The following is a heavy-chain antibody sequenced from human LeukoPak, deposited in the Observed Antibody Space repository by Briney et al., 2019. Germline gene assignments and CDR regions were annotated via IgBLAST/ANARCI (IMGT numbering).Heavy chain of an antibody. CDR1: GFTFSSNY. J-gene: IGHJ4*02. CDR3: ARDSPGGYGGFFDY. CDR2: IYSGGST. Sequence: GGSLRLSCAASGFTFSSNYMSWVRQAPGKGLEWVSVIYSGGSTYYADSVKGRFTISRDNSMNTLYPQMNSLRAEDTAVYYCARDSPGGYGGFFDYWGQGTLVTVSS. D-gene: IGHD3-3*01. V-gene: IGHV3-53*01.